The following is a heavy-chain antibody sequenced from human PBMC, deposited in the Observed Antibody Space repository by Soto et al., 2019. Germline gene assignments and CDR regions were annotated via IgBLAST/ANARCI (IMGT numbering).Heavy chain of an antibody. D-gene: IGHD2-2*01. CDR3: ASLVVDCSSTSCPLYYYYMDV. CDR1: GFTVSSNY. Sequence: PGGSLRLSCAASGFTVSSNYMSWVRQAPGKGLEWVSVIYSGGSTYYADSVKGRFTISRDNSKNTLYLQMNSLRAEDTAVYYCASLVVDCSSTSCPLYYYYMDVWGKGTTVTSP. V-gene: IGHV3-66*01. CDR2: IYSGGST. J-gene: IGHJ6*03.